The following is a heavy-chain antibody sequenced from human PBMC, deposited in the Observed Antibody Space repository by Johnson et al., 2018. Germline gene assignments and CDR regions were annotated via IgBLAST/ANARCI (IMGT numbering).Heavy chain of an antibody. D-gene: IGHD1-1*01. J-gene: IGHJ6*02. V-gene: IGHV4-59*01. CDR3: ARADWNPYYYYGMDV. CDR1: GGSISSYY. Sequence: QVQLQESGPGLVKPSETLSLTCTVSGGSISSYYWSWIRQPPGKGLEWIGYIYYSGSTNYNPSLKSRVTISVDTSKNQFSLKVRSVTAADTAVYYCARADWNPYYYYGMDVWGQGTTVTVSS. CDR2: IYYSGST.